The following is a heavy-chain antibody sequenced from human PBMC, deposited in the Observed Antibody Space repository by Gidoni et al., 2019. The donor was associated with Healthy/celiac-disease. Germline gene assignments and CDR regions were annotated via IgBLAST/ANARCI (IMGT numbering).Heavy chain of an antibody. V-gene: IGHV4-34*01. CDR1: GGSFSGYN. J-gene: IGHJ5*02. CDR3: ARARNIYSSSWYIWFDP. D-gene: IGHD6-13*01. CDR2: ITHSGST. Sequence: QVQLQQWGAGLLKPSETLSSTCDVYGGSFSGYNWSWIRQPPGKGLEWIGEITHSGSTNYHPSLKRRVTISVDTSKNQFSLKLSSVTAADTAVYYCARARNIYSSSWYIWFDPWGQGTLVTVSS.